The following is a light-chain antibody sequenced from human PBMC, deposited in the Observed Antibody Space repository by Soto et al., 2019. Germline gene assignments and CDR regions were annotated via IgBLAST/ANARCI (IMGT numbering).Light chain of an antibody. V-gene: IGLV2-23*02. J-gene: IGLJ1*01. CDR3: YV. Sequence: QSALTQPASVSGSPGQSIAISCTGTSSDVGNYNLVSWYQQHPGKAPRLMIFEVNKRPSGVSDRFSGSKSGNTASLTISGLQADDEADYIYYVFGAGTKVTVL. CDR1: SSDVGNYNL. CDR2: EVN.